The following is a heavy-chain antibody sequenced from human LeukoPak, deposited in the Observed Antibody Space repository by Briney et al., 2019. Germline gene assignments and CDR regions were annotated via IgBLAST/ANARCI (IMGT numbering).Heavy chain of an antibody. CDR3: AKGSRIAVAGNWFDP. CDR2: IESDGSST. Sequence: GGSLRLSCAASRFTFSSSWMHWVRRAPGKGLVWVSRIESDGSSTSYADSVKGRFTISRDNSKNTLYLQMNSLRAEDTAVYYCAKGSRIAVAGNWFDPWGQGTLVTVSS. V-gene: IGHV3-74*01. CDR1: RFTFSSSW. D-gene: IGHD6-19*01. J-gene: IGHJ5*02.